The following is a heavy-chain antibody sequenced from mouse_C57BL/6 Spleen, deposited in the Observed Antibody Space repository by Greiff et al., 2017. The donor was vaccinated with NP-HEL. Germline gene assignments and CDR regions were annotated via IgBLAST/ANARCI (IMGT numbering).Heavy chain of an antibody. CDR3: ARQDDYSNYYAMDY. Sequence: VQLVESGPGLVAPSQSLSITCTVSGFSLTSYGVHWVRQPPGKGLEWLVVIWSDGSTTYNSALKSRLSISKDNSKCQVFLKMNILQTDDTAMYYFARQDDYSNYYAMDYWGQGASVTVSS. CDR2: IWSDGST. CDR1: GFSLTSYG. J-gene: IGHJ4*01. D-gene: IGHD2-5*01. V-gene: IGHV2-6-1*01.